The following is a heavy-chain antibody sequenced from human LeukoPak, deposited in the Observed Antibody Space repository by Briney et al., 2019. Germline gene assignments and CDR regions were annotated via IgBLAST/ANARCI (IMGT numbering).Heavy chain of an antibody. D-gene: IGHD4-11*01. CDR1: GGSISSYY. V-gene: IGHV4-59*01. J-gene: IGHJ6*03. Sequence: SETLSLTCTVSGGSISSYYWSWIRQPPGKGLEWIGYIYYSGSTNYNPSLKSRVTISVDTSKNQFSLKLGSVTAADTAVYYCASGAYSYYYMDVWGKGTTVTISS. CDR3: ASGAYSYYYMDV. CDR2: IYYSGST.